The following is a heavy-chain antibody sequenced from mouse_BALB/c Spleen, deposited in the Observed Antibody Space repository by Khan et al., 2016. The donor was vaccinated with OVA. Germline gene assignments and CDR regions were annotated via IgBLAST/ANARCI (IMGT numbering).Heavy chain of an antibody. CDR3: VSGGGYSRFAY. J-gene: IGHJ3*01. CDR1: GYAFTDFA. Sequence: QVRLHQSGAELVRPGVSVKISCKGSGYAFTDFAMHWVKQSHAKSLEWIGVISTYYGDATYNQKLKGKAIMTVEKSSSTAHMELTRLTSEEPAIYSCVSGGGYSRFAYWGQGTLVTVSA. V-gene: IGHV1S137*01. CDR2: ISTYYGDA. D-gene: IGHD2-3*01.